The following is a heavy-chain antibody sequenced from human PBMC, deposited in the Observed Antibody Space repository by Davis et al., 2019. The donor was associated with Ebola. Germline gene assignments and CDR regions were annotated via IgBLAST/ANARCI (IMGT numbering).Heavy chain of an antibody. J-gene: IGHJ5*02. Sequence: GESLKISCAASGFTVSSNYMSWVRQAPGKGLEWVSVIYSGGSTYYADSVKGRFTISRDNSKNTLYLQMNSLRAEDTAVYYCAKPTSYTPNYYDSTRSGSFDPWGQGTLVTVSS. V-gene: IGHV3-53*01. CDR3: AKPTSYTPNYYDSTRSGSFDP. CDR2: IYSGGST. D-gene: IGHD3-22*01. CDR1: GFTVSSNY.